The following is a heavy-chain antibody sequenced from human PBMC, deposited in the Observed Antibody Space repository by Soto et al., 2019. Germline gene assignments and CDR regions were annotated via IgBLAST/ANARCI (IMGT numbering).Heavy chain of an antibody. V-gene: IGHV1-18*01. CDR3: ARPSGQRIAARHYYVMDV. CDR1: GYTFTSYG. D-gene: IGHD6-6*01. CDR2: ISAYNGNT. J-gene: IGHJ6*02. Sequence: ASVKVSCKASGYTFTSYGISWVRQAPGQGLEWMGWISAYNGNTNYAQKLQGRVTMTTDTSTSTAYMELRSLRSDDTAVYYCARPSGQRIAARHYYVMDVRGQGTPVTGSS.